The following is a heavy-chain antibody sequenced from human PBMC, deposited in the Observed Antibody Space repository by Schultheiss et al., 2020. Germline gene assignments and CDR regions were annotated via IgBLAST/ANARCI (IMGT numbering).Heavy chain of an antibody. D-gene: IGHD3-10*01. Sequence: SETLSLTCTVSGGSISSSSYYWGWIRQPPGKGLEWIGYIYYSGSTNYNPSLKSRVTISVDTSKNQFSLKLSSVTAADTAVYYCARGPTVLWFGDQTYYYGMDVWGQGTTVTVSS. V-gene: IGHV4-61*05. J-gene: IGHJ6*02. CDR3: ARGPTVLWFGDQTYYYGMDV. CDR1: GGSISSSSYY. CDR2: IYYSGST.